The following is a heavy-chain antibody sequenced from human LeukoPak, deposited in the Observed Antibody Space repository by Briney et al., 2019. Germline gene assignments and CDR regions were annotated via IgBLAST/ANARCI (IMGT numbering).Heavy chain of an antibody. J-gene: IGHJ4*02. Sequence: PGGSLRLSYAAPGFTFSSYWMHWVRQAPGKGLVWVSRINSDGSSTSYADSVKGRFTISRDNAKNTLYLQMNSLRAEDTAVYYCARGRFDEWLRAVLDYWGQGTLVTVSS. CDR2: INSDGSST. CDR1: GFTFSSYW. V-gene: IGHV3-74*01. CDR3: ARGRFDEWLRAVLDY. D-gene: IGHD5-12*01.